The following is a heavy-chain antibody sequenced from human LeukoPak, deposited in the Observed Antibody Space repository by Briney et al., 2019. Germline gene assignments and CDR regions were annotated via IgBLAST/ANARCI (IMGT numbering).Heavy chain of an antibody. CDR3: AKEALYYYDSSGYYDY. J-gene: IGHJ4*02. CDR2: ISGSGGST. CDR1: GFTFSSYA. Sequence: GGSLRLPCAASGFTFSSYAMSWVRQAPGKGLEWVSAISGSGGSTYYADSVKGRFTISRDNSKNTLYLQMNSLRAEDTAVYYCAKEALYYYDSSGYYDYWGQGTLVTVSS. V-gene: IGHV3-23*01. D-gene: IGHD3-22*01.